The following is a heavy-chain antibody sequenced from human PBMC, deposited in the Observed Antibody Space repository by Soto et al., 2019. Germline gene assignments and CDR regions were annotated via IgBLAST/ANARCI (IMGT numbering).Heavy chain of an antibody. CDR2: MNPNSGNT. CDR3: ERVRFLEWSLIRKYYYYYGNDV. Sequence: ASVKVSCKASGYTFTSYDINRVRQATGQGLARMGWMNPNSGNTGYAQKSPGRVTMTRNTSISTAYMELSSLRSEGTAVYYCERVRFLEWSLIRKYYYYYGNDVWGQG. D-gene: IGHD3-3*01. J-gene: IGHJ6*02. V-gene: IGHV1-8*01. CDR1: GYTFTSYD.